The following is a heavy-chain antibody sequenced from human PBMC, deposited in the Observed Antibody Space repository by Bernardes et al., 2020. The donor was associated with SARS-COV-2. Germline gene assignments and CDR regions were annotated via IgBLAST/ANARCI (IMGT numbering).Heavy chain of an antibody. CDR3: AGSSWGIDCYSGGLRSWDYGMDV. CDR1: GGSISSSNYY. D-gene: IGHD2-21*01. J-gene: IGHJ6*02. CDR2: IYSSGSS. V-gene: IGHV4-39*01. Sequence: SEPLSLTCTVSGGSISSSNYYWGWLRQPPGKGLEWIGSIYSSGSSYYNPSLQSRVMASVDTSKTQFSLRLSFVTAADTAVYYCAGSSWGIDCYSGGLRSWDYGMDVWGHGTTVTVSS.